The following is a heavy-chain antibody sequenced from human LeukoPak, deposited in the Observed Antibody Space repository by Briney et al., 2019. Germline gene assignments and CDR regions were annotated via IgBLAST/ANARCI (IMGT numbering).Heavy chain of an antibody. J-gene: IGHJ5*02. CDR1: GYTFTSYD. Sequence: GASVKVSCKASGYTFTSYDINWVRQATGQGLEWMGWMNPNSGNTGYAQKFQGRVTITRNTSISTAYMEVSSLRSEDTAVYYCARDYGAYCSGGSCYSSSWFDPWGQGTLVTVSS. CDR2: MNPNSGNT. D-gene: IGHD2-15*01. CDR3: ARDYGAYCSGGSCYSSSWFDP. V-gene: IGHV1-8*03.